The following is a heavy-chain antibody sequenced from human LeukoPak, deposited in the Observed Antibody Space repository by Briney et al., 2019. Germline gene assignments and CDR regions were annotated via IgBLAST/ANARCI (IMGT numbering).Heavy chain of an antibody. CDR1: GFTISGNY. V-gene: IGHV3-53*01. CDR2: VSGGGTT. Sequence: PGGSLTLSCAASGFTISGNYMAGVRQAPVRGLEWVSVVSGGGTTDYADSVKGRFPISRDDSKNTLYLQMNSLRAEDTAVYYCARAPAGHVLDFWGQGSLVTVSS. D-gene: IGHD6-6*01. J-gene: IGHJ4*02. CDR3: ARAPAGHVLDF.